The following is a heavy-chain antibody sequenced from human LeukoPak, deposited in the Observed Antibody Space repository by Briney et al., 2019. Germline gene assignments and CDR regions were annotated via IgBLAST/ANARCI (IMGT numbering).Heavy chain of an antibody. CDR3: ARVGTWLRFFDY. J-gene: IGHJ4*02. Sequence: ASVKVSCKASGYTFTSYGISWVRQAPGQGVEGMGWISAYNGNTKYAKKLQGRVTMTTDTSASTAYMELRSLRSDDTAVYYCARVGTWLRFFDYWGQGTLVTVSS. CDR1: GYTFTSYG. CDR2: ISAYNGNT. V-gene: IGHV1-18*01. D-gene: IGHD5-12*01.